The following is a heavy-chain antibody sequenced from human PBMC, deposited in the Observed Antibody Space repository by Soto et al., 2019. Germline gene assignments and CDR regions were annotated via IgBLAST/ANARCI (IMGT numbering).Heavy chain of an antibody. CDR1: GFAFSSYA. V-gene: IGHV3-30*18. D-gene: IGHD1-26*01. Sequence: QVQLVESGGGVVQPGASLRLSCEASGFAFSSYAMHWVRQAPGKGLEWVGVISYDGNYIYYADSVKGRFTISRDNSKNTLYVQVNSLRPEDTAVYYCAKGILSATSGPDAMDVWGQGTTVTVSS. CDR3: AKGILSATSGPDAMDV. CDR2: ISYDGNYI. J-gene: IGHJ6*02.